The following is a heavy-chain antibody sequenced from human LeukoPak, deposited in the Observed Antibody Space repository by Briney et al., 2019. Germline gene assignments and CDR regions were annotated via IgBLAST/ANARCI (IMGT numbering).Heavy chain of an antibody. CDR3: AKDYYYGSGSYYTEFDY. Sequence: GGSLRLSCAASGFTFSSYAMSWVRQAPGKGLEWVSAISGSGGSTYYADSVKGRFTISRDNSRNTLYLQMNSLRAEDTAVFYCAKDYYYGSGSYYTEFDYWGQGTLVTVSS. CDR1: GFTFSSYA. CDR2: ISGSGGST. V-gene: IGHV3-23*01. J-gene: IGHJ4*02. D-gene: IGHD3-10*01.